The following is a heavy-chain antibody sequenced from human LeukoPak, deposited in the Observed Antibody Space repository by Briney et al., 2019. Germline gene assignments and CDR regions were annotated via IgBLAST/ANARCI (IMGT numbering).Heavy chain of an antibody. CDR1: GYTFTSYD. J-gene: IGHJ6*03. Sequence: ASVKVSCKASGYTFTSYDINWVRQATGQGLEWMGWISAYNGNTNYAQKLQGRVTMTTDTSTSTAYMELRSLRSDDTAVYYCARNGDYIYSYFSYYYMDVWGKGTTVTISS. CDR2: ISAYNGNT. V-gene: IGHV1-18*01. CDR3: ARNGDYIYSYFSYYYMDV. D-gene: IGHD4-17*01.